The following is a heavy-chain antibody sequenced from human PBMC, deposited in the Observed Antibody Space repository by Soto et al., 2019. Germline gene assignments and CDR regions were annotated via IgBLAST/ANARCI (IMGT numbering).Heavy chain of an antibody. J-gene: IGHJ4*02. CDR3: ARSPHFDGYNDY. V-gene: IGHV4-31*03. CDR1: GDSISMVGYN. Sequence: QVQLQESGPGLVKPSQTLSLTCTVSGDSISMVGYNWSWIPHQPGRGLEWIAHIYYSGSTYYNPSLKSRVTISVDTSKNQFSLKLSSVTEADTAVYYCARSPHFDGYNDYWGQGTLVTVSS. D-gene: IGHD3-9*01. CDR2: IYYSGST.